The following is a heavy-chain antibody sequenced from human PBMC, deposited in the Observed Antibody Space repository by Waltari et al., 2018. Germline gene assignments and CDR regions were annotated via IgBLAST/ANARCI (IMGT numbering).Heavy chain of an antibody. Sequence: EVQLVQSGTQVKKPGESLRISCKASGYSFSSYWLGWVRQMPGKGMEWMGIIFPRDSDTRYTPSSQGRVTISADKSTGTAYLQFSSLTASDTAMYFCARELIWPGELGPFDLWGQGTFVSVSS. CDR1: GYSFSSYW. J-gene: IGHJ3*01. CDR2: IFPRDSDT. D-gene: IGHD1-26*01. V-gene: IGHV5-51*01. CDR3: ARELIWPGELGPFDL.